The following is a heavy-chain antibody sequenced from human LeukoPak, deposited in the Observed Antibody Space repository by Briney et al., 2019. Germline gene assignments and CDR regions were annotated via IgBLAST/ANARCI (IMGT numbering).Heavy chain of an antibody. CDR2: ISAYNGNT. D-gene: IGHD4-17*01. CDR3: ARDFVYDYGDYGPFDY. CDR1: GYTFTSYG. Sequence: ASVTVSCKASGYTFTSYGISWVRQAPGQGLEWMGWISAYNGNTNYAQKLQGRVTMTTDTSTSTAYMELRSLRSDDTAVYYCARDFVYDYGDYGPFDYWGQGTLVTVSS. V-gene: IGHV1-18*01. J-gene: IGHJ4*02.